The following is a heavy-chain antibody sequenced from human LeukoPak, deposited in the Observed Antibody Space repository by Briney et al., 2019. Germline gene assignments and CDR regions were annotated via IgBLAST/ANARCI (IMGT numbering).Heavy chain of an antibody. Sequence: GGSLRLSCAASGFTFSSYWMSWVRQAPGKGLEWVANIKQDGSEKYYVDSVKGRFTISRDNAKNSLYLQMNSLRAEDTAVYYCARVVGAGYQLLRYHYYYMDVWGKGTTVTGSS. V-gene: IGHV3-7*01. CDR3: ARVVGAGYQLLRYHYYYMDV. D-gene: IGHD2-2*01. J-gene: IGHJ6*03. CDR1: GFTFSSYW. CDR2: IKQDGSEK.